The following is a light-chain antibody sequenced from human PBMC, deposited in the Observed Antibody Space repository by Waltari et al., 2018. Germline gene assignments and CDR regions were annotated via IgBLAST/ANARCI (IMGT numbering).Light chain of an antibody. Sequence: ELVLPQSPATLSLSPGERASLSCRASQSVSRHLAWYQQKPGQAPRLLMYDASKRAPGIPLRFSGSGSGTDFTLTISSLEPEDFAVYYCQQRSTWPSLTFGGGTKVEIK. CDR2: DAS. CDR3: QQRSTWPSLT. CDR1: QSVSRH. V-gene: IGKV3-11*01. J-gene: IGKJ4*01.